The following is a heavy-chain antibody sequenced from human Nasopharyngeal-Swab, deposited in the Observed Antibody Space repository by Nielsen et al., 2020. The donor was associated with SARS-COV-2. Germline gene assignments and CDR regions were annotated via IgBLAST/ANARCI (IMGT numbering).Heavy chain of an antibody. V-gene: IGHV1-2*02. D-gene: IGHD3-22*01. CDR3: ARDYYDNYDSDY. Sequence: SVKVSCKTSGYTFTDYYIHWVRQVPGQGLEWVGCIDPNTGDTKYTQKFQGRVTVTRDTSRSTAYIELSRPRSDDTAVYYCARDYYDNYDSDYWGQGTLVTVSS. CDR2: IDPNTGDT. J-gene: IGHJ4*02. CDR1: GYTFTDYY.